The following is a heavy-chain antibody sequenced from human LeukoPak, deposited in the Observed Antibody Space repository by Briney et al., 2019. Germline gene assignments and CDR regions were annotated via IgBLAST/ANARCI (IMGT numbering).Heavy chain of an antibody. CDR1: GGTFSSYA. J-gene: IGHJ5*02. D-gene: IGHD6-13*01. CDR2: IIPIFGTA. V-gene: IGHV1-69*05. Sequence: SVKVSCXASGGTFSSYAISWVRQAPGQGLEWMGGIIPIFGTANYAQKFQGRVTITTDESTSTAYMELSSLRSEDTAVYYCARDFIRHSSSWNWFDPWGQGTLVTVSS. CDR3: ARDFIRHSSSWNWFDP.